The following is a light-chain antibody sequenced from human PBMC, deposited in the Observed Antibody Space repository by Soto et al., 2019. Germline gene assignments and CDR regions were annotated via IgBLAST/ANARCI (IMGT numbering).Light chain of an antibody. Sequence: DIVMTQSPDSLAVSLGERATINCKSSQSVLYSSNNKNYLAWYQQKPGQPPKLLIYWASTRESGVPDRFSGSGSVTDFTLTISSLQAEDVAVYYCQQYYSTLVFTFGPGTKVDI. CDR1: QSVLYSSNNKNY. J-gene: IGKJ3*01. V-gene: IGKV4-1*01. CDR3: QQYYSTLVFT. CDR2: WAS.